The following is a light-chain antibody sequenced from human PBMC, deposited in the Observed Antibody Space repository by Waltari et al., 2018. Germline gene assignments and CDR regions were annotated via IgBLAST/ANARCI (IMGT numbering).Light chain of an antibody. CDR3: QQRYRLPHS. CDR2: DAF. J-gene: IGKJ4*01. CDR1: QIVGTN. Sequence: EIVLTQSPATLSLSAGERATLSCRASQIVGTNLAWYQKRPGQAPRLLIYDAFDRAAGVPARFSGSSSGVEFTLTISSLEPEDAGVYFCQQRYRLPHSFGGGTKVEI. V-gene: IGKV3-11*01.